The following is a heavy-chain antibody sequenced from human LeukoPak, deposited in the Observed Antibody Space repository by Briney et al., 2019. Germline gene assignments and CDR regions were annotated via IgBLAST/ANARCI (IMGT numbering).Heavy chain of an antibody. V-gene: IGHV4-4*02. Sequence: PSGTLSLTCAVSGGSISSSDWWSWVRQPPGKGLEWIGEIYHSGSTNYNPSLKSRVTISVDKSKNQFSLKLSSVTAADTAVYYCARACPVLRKDSSGSCFDYWGQGTLVTVSS. D-gene: IGHD3-22*01. CDR2: IYHSGST. CDR3: ARACPVLRKDSSGSCFDY. CDR1: GGSISSSDW. J-gene: IGHJ4*02.